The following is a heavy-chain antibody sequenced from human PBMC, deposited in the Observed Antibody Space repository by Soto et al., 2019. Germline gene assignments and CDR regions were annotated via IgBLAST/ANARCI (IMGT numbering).Heavy chain of an antibody. CDR1: GFTFSSYA. V-gene: IGHV3-23*01. CDR2: ISGSGGST. CDR3: AISKGYYYGMDV. J-gene: IGHJ6*02. Sequence: GSLRLSCAASGFTFSSYAMSLVRQAPGKGLEWVSAISGSGGSTYYADSVKGRFTISRDNSKNTLYLQMNSLRAEDTAVYDCAISKGYYYGMDVWGQGTTVTVSS.